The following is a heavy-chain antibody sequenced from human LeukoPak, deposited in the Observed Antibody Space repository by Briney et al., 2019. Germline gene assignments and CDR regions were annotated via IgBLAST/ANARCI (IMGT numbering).Heavy chain of an antibody. V-gene: IGHV3-48*01. D-gene: IGHD2-15*01. J-gene: IGHJ2*01. CDR3: ARPYCSGGSCYSFPWYFDL. Sequence: GGSLRLSCAASGFTFSFYSMNWVRQTPGKRLEWVSYITSTSSTIYYTDSVKGRFTISRDNAKNSLYLQMNSLRAEDTAVYYCARPYCSGGSCYSFPWYFDLWGRGTLVTVSS. CDR1: GFTFSFYS. CDR2: ITSTSSTI.